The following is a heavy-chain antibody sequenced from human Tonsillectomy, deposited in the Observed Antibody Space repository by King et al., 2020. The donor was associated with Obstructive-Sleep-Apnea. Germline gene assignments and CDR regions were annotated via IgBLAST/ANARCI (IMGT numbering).Heavy chain of an antibody. Sequence: QLQESGPGLVKPSETLSLTCTVSGGSISSYYWSWIRQPPGKGLEWSGYIYYSGSTNYNPSLKRRVTISVEPSKHPFSLKLSSVTAADTAVYYWARGGGSSWHFDYWGQGTLVTVSS. CDR2: IYYSGST. CDR3: ARGGGSSWHFDY. V-gene: IGHV4-59*01. J-gene: IGHJ4*02. D-gene: IGHD6-13*01. CDR1: GGSISSYY.